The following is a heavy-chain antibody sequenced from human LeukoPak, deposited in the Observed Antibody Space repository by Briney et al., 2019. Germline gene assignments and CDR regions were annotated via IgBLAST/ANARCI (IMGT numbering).Heavy chain of an antibody. J-gene: IGHJ4*02. CDR1: GFTFSSYW. CDR2: ISGSGVST. CDR3: AKEVGATDY. Sequence: TGGSLRLSCAASGFTFSSYWMSWVRQAPGKGLEWVSAISGSGVSTYYADSVKGRFTISRDNSKNTLYLQMNSLRAEDTAIYYCAKEVGATDYWGQGTLVTVSS. D-gene: IGHD1-26*01. V-gene: IGHV3-23*01.